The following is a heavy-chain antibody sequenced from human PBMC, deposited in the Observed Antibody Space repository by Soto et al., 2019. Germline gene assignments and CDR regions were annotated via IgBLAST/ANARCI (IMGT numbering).Heavy chain of an antibody. D-gene: IGHD6-13*01. CDR2: FDPEDGET. V-gene: IGHV1-24*01. Sequence: ASVKVSCKVSGYTLTELSMHWVRQAPGKGLEWMGGFDPEDGETIYAQKFQGRVTMTEDTSTDTAYMELSSLRYEDTAVYYCATGTCWYDAFDIWVPGTIVIVAS. J-gene: IGHJ3*02. CDR3: ATGTCWYDAFDI. CDR1: GYTLTELS.